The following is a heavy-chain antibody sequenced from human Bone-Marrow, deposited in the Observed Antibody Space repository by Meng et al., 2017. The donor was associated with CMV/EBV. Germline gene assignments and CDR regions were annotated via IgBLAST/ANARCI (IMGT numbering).Heavy chain of an antibody. D-gene: IGHD2-2*01. CDR3: ARVGSTSSDWDYYYGMDV. CDR1: GFTFSSYA. CDR2: ISYDGSNK. J-gene: IGHJ6*01. V-gene: IGHV3-30-3*01. Sequence: GESLKISCAASGFTFSSYAMHWVRQAPGKGLEWVAVISYDGSNKYYADSVKGRFTISRDNSKNTLYLQMNSLRVEDTAVYYCARVGSTSSDWDYYYGMDVWGQGPTVTFYS.